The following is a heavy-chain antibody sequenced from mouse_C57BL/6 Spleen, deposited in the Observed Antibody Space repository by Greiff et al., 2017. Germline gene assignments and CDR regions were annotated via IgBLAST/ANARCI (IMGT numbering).Heavy chain of an antibody. CDR3: DRTNYYGSIPYYFDY. Sequence: VQLVESGPGLVQPSQSLSITCTVSGFSLTSYGVNWVRQSPGKGLEWLGVIWSGGSTDDNAAFISRLRISKDTSKSQVFFKMNSLQAYDTALYYCDRTNYYGSIPYYFDYWGQGTTRTVSS. CDR2: IWSGGST. V-gene: IGHV2-2*01. D-gene: IGHD1-1*01. J-gene: IGHJ2*01. CDR1: GFSLTSYG.